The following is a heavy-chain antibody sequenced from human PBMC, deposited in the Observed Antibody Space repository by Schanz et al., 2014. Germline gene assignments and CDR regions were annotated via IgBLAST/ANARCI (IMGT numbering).Heavy chain of an antibody. V-gene: IGHV3-33*06. CDR2: IWYDGTDR. CDR3: AKDPHKDYGGKPQTFDI. CDR1: GFTFSRHA. D-gene: IGHD4-17*01. J-gene: IGHJ3*02. Sequence: QVQLVESGGGVVQPGKSLRLSCAASGFTFSRHAMHWVRQAPGKGLEWVAVIWYDGTDRYYADSVKGRFTISRDNSKNILYLQMNSLRAEDTALYYCAKDPHKDYGGKPQTFDIWGQGTMVTVSS.